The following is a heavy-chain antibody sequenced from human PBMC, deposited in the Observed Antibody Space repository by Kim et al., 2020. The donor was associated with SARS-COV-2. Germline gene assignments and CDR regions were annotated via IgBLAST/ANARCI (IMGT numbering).Heavy chain of an antibody. J-gene: IGHJ5*02. CDR2: GEKT. Sequence: GEKTYYAPSVNGQFTISRDNSKNTLYLQMNSLGADDTAIYYCAPRRWLDPWGPGTLVTVSS. CDR3: APRRWLDP. V-gene: IGHV3-23*01.